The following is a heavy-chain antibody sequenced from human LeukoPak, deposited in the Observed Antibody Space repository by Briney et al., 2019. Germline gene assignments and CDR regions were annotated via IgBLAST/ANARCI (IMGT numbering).Heavy chain of an antibody. CDR3: ARDRDRSGSDLFDY. D-gene: IGHD3-22*01. CDR1: GYTFTSYY. V-gene: IGHV1-46*01. J-gene: IGHJ4*02. Sequence: ASVKVSCNASGYTFTSYYVHWVRQAPGQGPEWMGIINPSGGATRYAQKFQGRVTMTRDMSTSTVYMDLSSLRSDDTALYYCARDRDRSGSDLFDYWGQGTLVTVSS. CDR2: INPSGGAT.